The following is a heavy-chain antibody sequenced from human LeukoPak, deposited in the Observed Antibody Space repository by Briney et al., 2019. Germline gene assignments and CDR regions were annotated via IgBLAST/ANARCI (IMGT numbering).Heavy chain of an antibody. J-gene: IGHJ4*02. D-gene: IGHD3-9*01. V-gene: IGHV3-48*04. CDR2: ISSSSSTI. CDR3: ARGRWFDWFDY. Sequence: GGSLRLSCAASGFTFSSYSMNWVRQAPGKGLEWVSYISSSSSTIYYADSVKGRFTISRDNAKNSLYLQMNSLLAEDTAVYYCARGRWFDWFDYWGQGTLVTVSS. CDR1: GFTFSSYS.